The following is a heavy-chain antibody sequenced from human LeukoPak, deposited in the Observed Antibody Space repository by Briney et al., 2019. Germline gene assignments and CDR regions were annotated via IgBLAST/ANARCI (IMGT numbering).Heavy chain of an antibody. D-gene: IGHD3-22*01. CDR1: GFTVSSNY. Sequence: GGSLRLSCAASGFTVSSNYMSWVRQAPGKGLEWVSVIYSGGSTYYADSVKGRFTISRDNSKNTLYLQMNSLRAEDTAVYYCARQPTYYYDSSGYYPWGQGTLVTVSS. CDR3: ARQPTYYYDSSGYYP. V-gene: IGHV3-66*04. J-gene: IGHJ5*02. CDR2: IYSGGST.